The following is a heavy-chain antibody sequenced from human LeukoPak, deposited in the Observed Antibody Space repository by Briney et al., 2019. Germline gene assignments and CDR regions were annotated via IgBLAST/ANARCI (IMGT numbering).Heavy chain of an antibody. CDR1: GFTFSSYA. CDR3: ARGSYDSSGQFDY. D-gene: IGHD3-22*01. CDR2: ISSSRSYI. Sequence: GGSLRLSCAASGFTFSSYAMSWVRQAPGKGLEWVSSISSSRSYIYYADSVKGRFTISRDNAKNSLYLQMNSLRAEDTAVYYCARGSYDSSGQFDYWGQGTLVTVSS. J-gene: IGHJ4*02. V-gene: IGHV3-21*01.